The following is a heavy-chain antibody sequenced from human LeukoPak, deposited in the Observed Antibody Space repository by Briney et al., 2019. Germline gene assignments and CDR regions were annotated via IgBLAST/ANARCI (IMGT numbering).Heavy chain of an antibody. D-gene: IGHD3-10*01. J-gene: IGHJ4*02. CDR2: ISYSGST. V-gene: IGHV4-59*01. Sequence: GSLRLSCAASGFTFSDYYMSWLRQAPGKGLEWVGFISYSGSTNYNPSLKSRVTVSVDTSKNQFSLRLSSVTAADTAVYYCARNFGSGSFDYWGQGTLVTVSS. CDR3: ARNFGSGSFDY. CDR1: GFTFSDYY.